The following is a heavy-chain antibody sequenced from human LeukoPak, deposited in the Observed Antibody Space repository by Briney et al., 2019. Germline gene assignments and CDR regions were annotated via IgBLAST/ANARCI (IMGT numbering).Heavy chain of an antibody. CDR3: ARTMVRGAFDY. V-gene: IGHV3-21*01. D-gene: IGHD3-10*01. Sequence: GRSLRLSCAASGFTFSSYSMNWVRQAPGKGLEWVSSISSSSRYIYYADSVKGRFTISRDNAKNSLYLQMNSLRAEDTAVYYCARTMVRGAFDYWGQGTLVTVSS. CDR2: ISSSSRYI. J-gene: IGHJ4*02. CDR1: GFTFSSYS.